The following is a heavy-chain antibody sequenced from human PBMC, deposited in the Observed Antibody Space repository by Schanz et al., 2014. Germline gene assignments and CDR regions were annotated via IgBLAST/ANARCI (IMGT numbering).Heavy chain of an antibody. J-gene: IGHJ4*02. CDR3: ARDQTPYTNSSDVRYFDY. CDR1: GGTFTSYA. CDR2: IIPIVDIT. Sequence: QVQLVQSGAEVRKPGSSVRVSCKASGGTFTSYAFSWVRQAPGQGLEWMGRIIPIVDITNYAQKFLGRVTITADKATSTAYMGLKSLRSDDTAVYYCARDQTPYTNSSDVRYFDYWGQGSLVTVSS. D-gene: IGHD6-6*01. V-gene: IGHV1-69*04.